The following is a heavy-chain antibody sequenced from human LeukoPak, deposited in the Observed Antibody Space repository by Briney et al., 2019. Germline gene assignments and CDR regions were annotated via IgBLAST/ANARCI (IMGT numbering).Heavy chain of an antibody. V-gene: IGHV3-15*01. CDR2: IKSKTDGGTT. J-gene: IGHJ4*02. Sequence: GGSLRLSRAVSGFIFSNVWMSWVRRAPGKGLEWVGRIKSKTDGGTTDYAAPVRGRFTISRDDSKNTLYLQLNSLNTADTAVYYCTTDPRNGYYFDYWGQGTLVTVSS. CDR3: TTDPRNGYYFDY. CDR1: GFIFSNVW. D-gene: IGHD1-1*01.